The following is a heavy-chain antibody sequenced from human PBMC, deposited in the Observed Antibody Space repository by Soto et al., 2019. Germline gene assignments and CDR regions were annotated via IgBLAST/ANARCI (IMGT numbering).Heavy chain of an antibody. V-gene: IGHV4-39*01. D-gene: IGHD2-15*01. J-gene: IGHJ4*02. CDR1: GHSMSNTDYF. CDR3: ARHTPAISISDH. CDR2: IYYSGST. Sequence: ASETLSLTCTFSGHSMSNTDYFWGWIRQPPGKGLEWIGSIYYSGSTYYNPSLESRVTISVDTSKNQFSLKLSSVTAADTAVYCCARHTPAISISDHWGQGTLVTVSS.